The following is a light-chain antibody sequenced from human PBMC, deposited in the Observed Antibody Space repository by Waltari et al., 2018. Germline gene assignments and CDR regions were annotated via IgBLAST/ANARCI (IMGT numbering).Light chain of an antibody. CDR2: WAS. J-gene: IGKJ1*01. CDR3: QQYYITPPT. V-gene: IGKV4-1*01. CDR1: QTVLYSANNKNY. Sequence: DIVMTQSPDSLAVSLGERATSNCKSRQTVLYSANNKNYLAWYQQKPGQPPKLLIYWASTWESGVPDRFSGSGSGTDFTLTISSLQAEDVAVYYCQQYYITPPTFGQGTKVEIK.